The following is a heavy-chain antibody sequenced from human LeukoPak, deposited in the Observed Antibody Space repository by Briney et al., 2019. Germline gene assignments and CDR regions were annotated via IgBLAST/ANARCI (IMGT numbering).Heavy chain of an antibody. CDR1: GFTFSSYA. V-gene: IGHV3-23*01. D-gene: IGHD5-12*01. CDR3: AKDGLQLRFFDY. Sequence: GGSLRLSCAASGFTFSSYAMSWVRQAPGKGLEWVSAISGSGGSTYYADSVKGRFTVSRDNSKNTLYLQMNSLRAEDTAVYHCAKDGLQLRFFDYWGQGTLVTVSS. CDR2: ISGSGGST. J-gene: IGHJ4*02.